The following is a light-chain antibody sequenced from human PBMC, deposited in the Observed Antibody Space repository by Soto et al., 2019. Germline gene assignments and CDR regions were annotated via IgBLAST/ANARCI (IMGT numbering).Light chain of an antibody. Sequence: QSALTQPASVSVSPGQSITISCTGSGSDIGAYNYVSWYQQHPGKAPKLLIHGVTRRPSGVSSRFSASKSAYTASLTISGLQAEDEATYFCSSFTTSYFYVFGPGTKLTVL. CDR1: GSDIGAYNY. V-gene: IGLV2-14*01. CDR2: GVT. J-gene: IGLJ1*01. CDR3: SSFTTSYFYV.